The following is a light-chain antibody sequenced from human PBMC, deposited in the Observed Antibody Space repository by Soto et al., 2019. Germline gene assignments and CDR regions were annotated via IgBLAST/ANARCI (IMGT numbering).Light chain of an antibody. CDR1: QSVSSN. CDR3: QQYNNWPPIT. J-gene: IGKJ5*01. CDR2: GAS. Sequence: EIVITPPPATLSVSPGERATLSCRASQSVSSNLAWYQQKPGQAPRLLIYGASTRATGIPARFSGSGSGTEFTLTISSLQSEDFAVYYCQQYNNWPPITFGQGTRLEIK. V-gene: IGKV3-15*01.